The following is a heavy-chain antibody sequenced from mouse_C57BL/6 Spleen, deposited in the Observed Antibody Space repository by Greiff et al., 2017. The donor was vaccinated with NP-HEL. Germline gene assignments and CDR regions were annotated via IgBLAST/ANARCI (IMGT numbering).Heavy chain of an antibody. D-gene: IGHD4-1*01. CDR2: IHPNSGST. V-gene: IGHV1-64*01. J-gene: IGHJ4*01. Sequence: QVQLQQPGAELVKPGASVKLSCKASGYTFTSYWMHWVKQRPGQGLEWIGMIHPNSGSTNYNEKFKSKATLTVDKSSSTAYMQLSSLTSEDSAVYYCARGDWDEDYAMDYWGQGTSVTVSS. CDR1: GYTFTSYW. CDR3: ARGDWDEDYAMDY.